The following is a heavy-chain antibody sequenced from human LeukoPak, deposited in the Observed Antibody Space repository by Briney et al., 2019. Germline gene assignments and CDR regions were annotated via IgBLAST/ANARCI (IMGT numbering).Heavy chain of an antibody. Sequence: ASVKVSCKASGYTFTGYYMHWVRQAPGQGLEWMGWINPNSGGTNYAQKLQGRVTMTTDTSTSTAYMELRSLRSDDTAVYYCAISSRCEDNWFDPWGQGTLVTVSS. V-gene: IGHV1-2*02. CDR1: GYTFTGYY. D-gene: IGHD6-6*01. CDR2: INPNSGGT. J-gene: IGHJ5*02. CDR3: AISSRCEDNWFDP.